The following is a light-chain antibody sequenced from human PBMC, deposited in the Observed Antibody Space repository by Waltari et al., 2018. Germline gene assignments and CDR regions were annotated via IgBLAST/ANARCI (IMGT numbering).Light chain of an antibody. CDR3: QQYHDSPWT. CDR2: QAS. CDR1: QNINRW. Sequence: MTQSPSTLSASVGDRITITCRASQNINRWLVWFQQKPGKSPKLLIYQASSLESGVPSRFSGSGSGTEFTLTISSLQRDDFATYYCQQYHDSPWTFGQGTQVEI. J-gene: IGKJ1*01. V-gene: IGKV1-5*03.